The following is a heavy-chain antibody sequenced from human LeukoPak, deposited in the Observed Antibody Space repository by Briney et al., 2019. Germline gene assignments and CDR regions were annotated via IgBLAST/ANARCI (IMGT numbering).Heavy chain of an antibody. D-gene: IGHD1-7*01. CDR3: ARDLGWNYPYYFDY. V-gene: IGHV1-2*02. CDR1: GYTFTGYY. J-gene: IGHJ4*02. CDR2: INPNSGGT. Sequence: ASVKVSCKASGYTFTGYYMHWVRQAPGQGLEWMGWINPNSGGTNYAQKFQGRVTMTRDTSISTAYMELSRLRSDDTAVYYCARDLGWNYPYYFDYWGQGTLVTVSS.